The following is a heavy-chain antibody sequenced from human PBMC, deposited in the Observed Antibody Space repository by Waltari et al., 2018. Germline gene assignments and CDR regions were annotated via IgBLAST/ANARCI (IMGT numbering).Heavy chain of an antibody. CDR2: IYYSGST. CDR1: GGSISSSSYY. D-gene: IGHD3-10*01. Sequence: QLQLQESGPGLVKPSETLSLTCTVSGGSISSSSYYWGWIRQPPGKGLEWIGSIYYSGSTYYNPSLKSRVTISVDTSKNQFSLKLGSVTAADTAVYYCARDLAYGSGKVNYYYGMDVWGQGTTVTVSS. CDR3: ARDLAYGSGKVNYYYGMDV. V-gene: IGHV4-39*07. J-gene: IGHJ6*02.